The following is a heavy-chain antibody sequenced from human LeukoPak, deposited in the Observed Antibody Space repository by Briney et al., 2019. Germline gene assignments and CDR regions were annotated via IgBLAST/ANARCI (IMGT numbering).Heavy chain of an antibody. J-gene: IGHJ4*02. Sequence: GASVKVSCKASGYTFTGYYMHWVRQAPGQGLEWMGWINPNSGGTNYAQKLQGRVTMTRDTSISTAYMELSRLRSDDTAVYYCARDSGSYSFVDYWGQGTLVTVSS. CDR3: ARDSGSYSFVDY. CDR2: INPNSGGT. V-gene: IGHV1-2*02. D-gene: IGHD1-26*01. CDR1: GYTFTGYY.